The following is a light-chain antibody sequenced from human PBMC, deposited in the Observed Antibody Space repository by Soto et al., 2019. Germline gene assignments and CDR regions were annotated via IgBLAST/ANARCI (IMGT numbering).Light chain of an antibody. CDR3: SSFTSSMTNV. J-gene: IGLJ1*01. CDR1: SSDVGGYNS. CDR2: DVT. V-gene: IGLV2-14*01. Sequence: QSALTQPASVSGSPGQSITISCTGTSSDVGGYNSVSWYQQHPGKAPKLILYDVTDRPSGVSYRFSGSKSGNTASLTISGLQAPDEADYFCSSFTSSMTNVFGSGTKVTVL.